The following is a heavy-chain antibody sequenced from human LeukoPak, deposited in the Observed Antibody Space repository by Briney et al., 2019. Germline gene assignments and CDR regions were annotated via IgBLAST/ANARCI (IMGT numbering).Heavy chain of an antibody. CDR3: ARDRSEGDNWFDP. D-gene: IGHD3-16*01. V-gene: IGHV1-46*01. Sequence: GASVKVSCKASGYTFTSYYMHWVRQAPGQGLEWVGKINPSGGSTSYAQKFQGRVTMTRDMSTSTVYMELSSLRSEDTAVYYCARDRSEGDNWFDPWGQGTLVTVSS. J-gene: IGHJ5*02. CDR2: INPSGGST. CDR1: GYTFTSYY.